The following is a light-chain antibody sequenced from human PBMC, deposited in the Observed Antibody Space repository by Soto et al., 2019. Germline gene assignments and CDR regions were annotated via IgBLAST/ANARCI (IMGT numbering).Light chain of an antibody. V-gene: IGLV2-23*01. CDR2: ETR. Sequence: QSALTQPASVSVSPGQSVTISCTGTSGECGSYKFVSWYQHHPGKVPKVIIYETRKRPSVVSDRFSGCKSGNTAPLTISGLQAEDEGDYYCFSFTSTNTHVLGSGTKVTVL. J-gene: IGLJ1*01. CDR1: SGECGSYKF. CDR3: FSFTSTNTHV.